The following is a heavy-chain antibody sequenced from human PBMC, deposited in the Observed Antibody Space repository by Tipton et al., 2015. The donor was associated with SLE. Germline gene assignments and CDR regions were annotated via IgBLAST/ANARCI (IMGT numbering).Heavy chain of an antibody. D-gene: IGHD1-1*01. J-gene: IGHJ4*02. CDR1: GDSISSSSYY. CDR2: IYYGGST. Sequence: LRLSCTVSGDSISSSSYYWGWIRQPPGKGLEWIGNIYYGGSTNYNPSLKSRVTISVDTSKNQFSLKLSSVTAADTAVYYCASQLDSFDYWGQGTLVTVSS. CDR3: ASQLDSFDY. V-gene: IGHV4-39*01.